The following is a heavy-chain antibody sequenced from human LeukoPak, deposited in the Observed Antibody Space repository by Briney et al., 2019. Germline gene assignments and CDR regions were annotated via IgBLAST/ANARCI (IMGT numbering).Heavy chain of an antibody. CDR3: ARATLSDYYFNY. V-gene: IGHV1-46*01. J-gene: IGHJ4*02. Sequence: ASVKVSCKASGYTFISYYMHWVRQAPGQGLEWMGIINPSGGSTSYAQKFQGRVTMTRDMSTNTVYMELSSLISEDTAVYFCARATLSDYYFNYWGQGTLVTVSS. CDR2: INPSGGST. CDR1: GYTFISYY.